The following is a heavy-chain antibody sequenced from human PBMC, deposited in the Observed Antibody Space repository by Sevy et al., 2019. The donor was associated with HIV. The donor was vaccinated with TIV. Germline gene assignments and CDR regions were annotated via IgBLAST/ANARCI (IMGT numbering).Heavy chain of an antibody. CDR1: GFTFSDYD. CDR3: ARAVDYYDSGGFYY. CDR2: ISSRSSYI. J-gene: IGHJ4*02. V-gene: IGHV3-21*05. Sequence: GGSLRLSCAASGFTFSDYDMNWVRQAPGKGLEWVSFISSRSSYIYYADSLKGRVTISRDNAYNSLFLQMHSLRAEDTAVYYCARAVDYYDSGGFYYWGQGALVTVSS. D-gene: IGHD3-22*01.